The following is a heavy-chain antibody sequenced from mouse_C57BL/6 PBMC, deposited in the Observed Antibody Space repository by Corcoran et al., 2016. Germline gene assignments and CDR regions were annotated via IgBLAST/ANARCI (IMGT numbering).Heavy chain of an antibody. Sequence: EVQLQQSGPELVKPGASVKISCKASGYTFTDYYMNWVKQSHGKSLEWIGDINPNNGGTSYNQKFKGKATLTVDKSSSTAYMELRSLTSEDAAVYYCARNYDYAKGFAYWGQGTLVTVS. V-gene: IGHV1-26*01. CDR3: ARNYDYAKGFAY. CDR2: INPNNGGT. D-gene: IGHD2-4*01. CDR1: GYTFTDYY. J-gene: IGHJ3*01.